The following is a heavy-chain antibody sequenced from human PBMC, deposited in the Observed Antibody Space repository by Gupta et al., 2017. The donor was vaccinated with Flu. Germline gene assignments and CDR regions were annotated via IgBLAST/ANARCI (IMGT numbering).Heavy chain of an antibody. Sequence: EVQLVESGGGLVKPGGSRRLSCPPSGFTFSSYSMNWVRQAPGKGLEGVSSISSSSSYLYYADAVKGRFTISRDNDKNARDLQMNSLGAEDTAVYYCARDAEYDSSGYYRFDYGGQGTLVTVSS. CDR1: GFTFSSYS. J-gene: IGHJ4*02. V-gene: IGHV3-21*01. CDR3: ARDAEYDSSGYYRFDY. CDR2: ISSSSSYL. D-gene: IGHD3-22*01.